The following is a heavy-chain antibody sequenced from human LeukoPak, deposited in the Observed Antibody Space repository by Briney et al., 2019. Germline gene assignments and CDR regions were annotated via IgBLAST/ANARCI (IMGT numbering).Heavy chain of an antibody. CDR2: ISYDGSNK. CDR3: ARAWSPYDFWSGYPPGY. Sequence: GRSLRLSCAASGFTFSSYAMHWVRQAPGKGLEWGAVISYDGSNKYYADSVKGRFTISRDNSKNTLYLQMNSLRAEDTAVYYCARAWSPYDFWSGYPPGYWGQGTLVTVSS. CDR1: GFTFSSYA. J-gene: IGHJ4*02. V-gene: IGHV3-30-3*01. D-gene: IGHD3-3*01.